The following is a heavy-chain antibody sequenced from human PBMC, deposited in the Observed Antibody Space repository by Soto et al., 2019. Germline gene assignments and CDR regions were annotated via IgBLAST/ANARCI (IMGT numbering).Heavy chain of an antibody. J-gene: IGHJ5*02. V-gene: IGHV5-51*01. Sequence: PGESLKISCKGSGYRFTNSWIGWVRQMPGKGLEWMGIIYPDDSDTRYSPSFQGQVTISADKSISTAYLQWSSLKASDTAMYYCARQDCSSATCYPFDPWGQGTLVTVSS. CDR1: GYRFTNSW. CDR2: IYPDDSDT. CDR3: ARQDCSSATCYPFDP. D-gene: IGHD2-2*01.